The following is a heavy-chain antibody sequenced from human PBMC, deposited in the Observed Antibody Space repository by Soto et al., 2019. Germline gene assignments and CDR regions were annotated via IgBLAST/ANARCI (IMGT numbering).Heavy chain of an antibody. V-gene: IGHV4-34*01. D-gene: IGHD3-3*01. Sequence: SETLSLTCAVYGGSFSGYYWSWIRQPPGKGLEWIGEINHSGSTNYDPSLKSRVTISVDTSKNQFSLKLSSVTAADTAVYYCAREVLRFLEWLPEDWFDPWGQGTLVTVS. J-gene: IGHJ5*02. CDR1: GGSFSGYY. CDR2: INHSGST. CDR3: AREVLRFLEWLPEDWFDP.